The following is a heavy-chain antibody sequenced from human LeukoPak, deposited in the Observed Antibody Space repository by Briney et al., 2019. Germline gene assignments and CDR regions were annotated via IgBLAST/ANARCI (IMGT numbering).Heavy chain of an antibody. Sequence: PGGSLRLSCAASGFTVSSNYMSWVRQAPGKGLEWVSVIYSGGSTYYADSVKGRFTISRDNSKNTLYLQMNSLRAEDTAVYYCARVGARGLRGFDYWGQGTLVTVSS. CDR1: GFTVSSNY. J-gene: IGHJ4*02. CDR2: IYSGGST. V-gene: IGHV3-53*01. D-gene: IGHD5-12*01. CDR3: ARVGARGLRGFDY.